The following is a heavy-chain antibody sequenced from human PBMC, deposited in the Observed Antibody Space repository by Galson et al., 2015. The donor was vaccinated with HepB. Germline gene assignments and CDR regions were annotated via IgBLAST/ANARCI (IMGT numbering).Heavy chain of an antibody. CDR2: ISWNSGSI. CDR3: AKAGRNGIAVAGIHPSGAFDI. V-gene: IGHV3-9*01. CDR1: GFTFDDYA. Sequence: SLRLSCAASGFTFDDYAMHWVRQAPGKGLEWVSGISWNSGSIGYADSVKGRFTISRDNAKNSLYLQMNSLRAEDTALYYCAKAGRNGIAVAGIHPSGAFDIWGQGTMVTVSS. J-gene: IGHJ3*02. D-gene: IGHD6-19*01.